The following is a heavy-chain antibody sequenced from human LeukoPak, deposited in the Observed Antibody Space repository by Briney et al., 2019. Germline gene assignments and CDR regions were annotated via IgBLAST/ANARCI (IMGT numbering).Heavy chain of an antibody. CDR3: ARAITVLGAFDI. CDR2: IIPIFGTA. J-gene: IGHJ3*02. Sequence: SVKVSCKASGGTFSSYAISWVRQAPGQGIEWMGGIIPIFGTANYAQKFQGRVTITADESTSTAYMELSSLRSEDTAVYYCARAITVLGAFDIWGQGTMVTVSS. CDR1: GGTFSSYA. V-gene: IGHV1-69*01. D-gene: IGHD1-20*01.